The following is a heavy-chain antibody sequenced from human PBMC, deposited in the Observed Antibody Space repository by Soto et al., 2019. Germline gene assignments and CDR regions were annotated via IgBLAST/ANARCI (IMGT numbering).Heavy chain of an antibody. CDR2: IRGSGGST. CDR3: AKAGWLQLRWYFDL. J-gene: IGHJ2*01. V-gene: IGHV3-23*01. D-gene: IGHD5-12*01. Sequence: EVQLLESGGGLVQPGGSLRLSCAASGFTFSSYAMRWVRQAPGQGLEWVSAIRGSGGSTYYADSVKGRFTISRDNSKNTLYLQMNSLRAEDTAVYYCAKAGWLQLRWYFDLWGRGTLVTVSS. CDR1: GFTFSSYA.